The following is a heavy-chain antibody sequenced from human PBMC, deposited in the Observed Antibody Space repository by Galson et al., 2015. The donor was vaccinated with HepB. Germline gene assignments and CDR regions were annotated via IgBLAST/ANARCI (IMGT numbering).Heavy chain of an antibody. CDR2: INPSGGST. V-gene: IGHV1-46*03. J-gene: IGHJ4*02. D-gene: IGHD3-10*01. CDR1: GYTFTSYY. Sequence: SVKVSCKASGYTFTSYYMHWVRQAPGQGLEWMGIINPSGGSTSYARKFQGRVTMTRDTSTSTVYMELSSLRSEDTAVYYCARAYGSGPYYFDYWGQGTLVTVSS. CDR3: ARAYGSGPYYFDY.